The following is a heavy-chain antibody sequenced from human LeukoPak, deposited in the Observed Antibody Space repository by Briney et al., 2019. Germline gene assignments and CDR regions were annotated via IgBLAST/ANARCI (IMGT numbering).Heavy chain of an antibody. D-gene: IGHD3-10*01. CDR3: ARGGRTMVRGVITPLNNWFDP. V-gene: IGHV4-30-2*01. J-gene: IGHJ5*02. CDR2: IYHSGST. Sequence: PSETLSLTCAVSGGSISSGGYSWSWIRQPPGKGLEWIGSIYHSGSTYYNPSLKSRVTISVDRSKNQFSLKLSSVTAADTAVYYCARGGRTMVRGVITPLNNWFDPWGQGTLVTVSS. CDR1: GGSISSGGYS.